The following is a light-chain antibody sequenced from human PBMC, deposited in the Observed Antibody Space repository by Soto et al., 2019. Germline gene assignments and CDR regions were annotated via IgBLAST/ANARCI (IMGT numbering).Light chain of an antibody. CDR2: DVT. J-gene: IGLJ2*01. CDR1: SSDIGDYNY. V-gene: IGLV2-14*01. Sequence: QSALTQPASVSGSPGQSITFSCTGTSSDIGDYNYVSWQLPGKAPKLMIYDVTNRPSGVSYRFSGSKSGNTASLTISGLQAEDEADYYCRSYTSSSALDVVFGGGTKLTVL. CDR3: RSYTSSSALDVV.